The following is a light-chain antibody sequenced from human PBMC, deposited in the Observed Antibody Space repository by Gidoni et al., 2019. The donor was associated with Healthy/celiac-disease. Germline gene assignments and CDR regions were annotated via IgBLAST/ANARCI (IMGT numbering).Light chain of an antibody. CDR2: GAS. V-gene: IGKV3-20*01. J-gene: IGKJ3*01. CDR1: QSVSSSY. CDR3: QQYGSSPRFT. Sequence: EMVLTQSPGTMSLSPGERATLSCRDSQSVSSSYLAWYQQKPGQAPRLLIYGASSRATGIPDRFSCSGSGTDFTLTISRLEPEDFAVYYCQQYGSSPRFTFGPGTKVDIK.